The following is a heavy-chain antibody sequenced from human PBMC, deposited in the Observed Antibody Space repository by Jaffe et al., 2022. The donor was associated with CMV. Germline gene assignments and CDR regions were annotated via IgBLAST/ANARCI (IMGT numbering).Heavy chain of an antibody. CDR2: IYFSGST. V-gene: IGHV4-39*01. CDR3: ARQGGVTSGWSNPDYYYMDV. Sequence: QLQLQESGPGLVKPSETLSLTCTVSRGSISRGGYYWGWVRQPPGKGLEWIGSIYFSGSTHYNPSLKSRVTMSLDTSRNQFSLRMSSVTATDTAVYFCARQGGVTSGWSNPDYYYMDVWGRGTTVTVSS. D-gene: IGHD6-19*01. J-gene: IGHJ6*03. CDR1: RGSISRGGYY.